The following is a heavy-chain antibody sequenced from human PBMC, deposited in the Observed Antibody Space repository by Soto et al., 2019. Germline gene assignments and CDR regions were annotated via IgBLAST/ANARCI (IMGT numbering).Heavy chain of an antibody. Sequence: PSQTLSLTCAISGDSVSSNSAAWNWIRQSPSRGLEWLGRTYYRSKWYNDYAVSVKSRITINPDTSKNQFSLQLSSVTAADTAVYFCARFGPYSSGWYGGDNGFDPGGQGTLVPVSS. CDR3: ARFGPYSSGWYGGDNGFDP. J-gene: IGHJ5*02. D-gene: IGHD6-19*01. V-gene: IGHV6-1*01. CDR1: GDSVSSNSAA. CDR2: TYYRSKWYN.